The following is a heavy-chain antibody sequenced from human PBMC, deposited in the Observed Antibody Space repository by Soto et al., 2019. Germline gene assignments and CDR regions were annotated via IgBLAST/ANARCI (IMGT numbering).Heavy chain of an antibody. CDR1: GYTFTSYD. CDR3: ARDKPQWFGTQGFDP. D-gene: IGHD3-10*01. V-gene: IGHV1-8*01. CDR2: MNPNSGNT. J-gene: IGHJ5*02. Sequence: ASVKVSCKASGYTFTSYDIKWVRQATGQGLEWMGWMNPNSGNTGYAQKLQGRVTMTTDTSTSTAYMELRSLRSDDTAVYYCARDKPQWFGTQGFDPWGQGTLVTVSS.